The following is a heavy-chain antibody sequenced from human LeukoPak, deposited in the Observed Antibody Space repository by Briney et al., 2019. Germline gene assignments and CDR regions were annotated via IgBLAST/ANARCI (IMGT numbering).Heavy chain of an antibody. D-gene: IGHD3-9*01. CDR1: GYTFTSYG. CDR3: ARTYDILTGYYNYFDY. CDR2: ISAYNGNT. V-gene: IGHV1-18*01. Sequence: ASVKVSCKASGYTFTSYGIGWVRQAPGQGLEWMGWISAYNGNTNYAQKLQGRVTMTTDTSTSTAYMELRSLRSDDTAVYYCARTYDILTGYYNYFDYWGQGTLVTVSS. J-gene: IGHJ4*02.